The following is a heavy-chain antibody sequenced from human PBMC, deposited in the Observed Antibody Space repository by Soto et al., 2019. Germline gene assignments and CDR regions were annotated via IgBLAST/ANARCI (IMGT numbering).Heavy chain of an antibody. CDR2: IDTSSTYM. CDR3: XXXXXSYSWNDGLMDV. Sequence: EVQLVESGGGLVKPGGSLRLSCAASGFTFSSFTMNWVXXXXGKGLEWVSSIDTSSTYMYYADSVTGRFTISRDNAKXXXXXXXXXXXXXXXXXXXXXXXXXSYSWNDGLMDVWGQGTTVTVSS. CDR1: GFTFSSFT. D-gene: IGHD1-20*01. J-gene: IGHJ6*02. V-gene: IGHV3-21*02.